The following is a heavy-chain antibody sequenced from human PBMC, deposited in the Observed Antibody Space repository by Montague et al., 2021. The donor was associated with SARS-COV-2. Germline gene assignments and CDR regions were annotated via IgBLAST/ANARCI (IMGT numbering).Heavy chain of an antibody. V-gene: IGHV4-39*01. Sequence: SETLSLTCTVSGGSISSSSYYWGWIRQPPGRGLEWIGSIYYSGSTYYNPSHKSRVTISVDTSKNQFSLKLSSVTAADTAVYYCAGPGGIAGTTSLYYVYWGQGTLVTVSS. CDR3: AGPGGIAGTTSLYYVY. CDR1: GGSISSSSYY. D-gene: IGHD1-20*01. J-gene: IGHJ4*02. CDR2: IYYSGST.